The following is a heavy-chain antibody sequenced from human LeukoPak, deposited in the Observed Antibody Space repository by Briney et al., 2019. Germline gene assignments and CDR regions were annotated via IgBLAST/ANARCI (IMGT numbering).Heavy chain of an antibody. D-gene: IGHD5-24*01. CDR1: GFTLSSYW. Sequence: GGSLRLSCAASGFTLSSYWMSWVRQAPGKGLEGVANIKQDGSEKYYVDSVKGRFTISRDNAKNSLYLQMNSLRAEDTAVYYCATLGGRWLQFFDYWGQGTLVTVSS. CDR2: IKQDGSEK. V-gene: IGHV3-7*01. CDR3: ATLGGRWLQFFDY. J-gene: IGHJ4*02.